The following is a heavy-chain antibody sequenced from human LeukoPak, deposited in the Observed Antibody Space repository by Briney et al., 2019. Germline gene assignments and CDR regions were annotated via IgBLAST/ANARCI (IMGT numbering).Heavy chain of an antibody. CDR3: ARDHHHRLWDDYYYYMDV. CDR1: GFTFISYW. D-gene: IGHD3-16*02. Sequence: GGSLRLSCAASGFTFISYWMSWVRQAPGKGLEWVANIKQDGSDKYYVDSVKGRFTISRDNAKNSLYLQMNSPRAEDTAVYYCARDHHHRLWDDYYYYMDVWGKGTTVTISS. CDR2: IKQDGSDK. J-gene: IGHJ6*03. V-gene: IGHV3-7*01.